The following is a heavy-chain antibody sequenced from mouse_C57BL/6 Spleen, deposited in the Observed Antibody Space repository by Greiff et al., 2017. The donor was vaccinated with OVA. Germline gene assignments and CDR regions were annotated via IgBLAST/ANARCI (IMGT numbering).Heavy chain of an antibody. V-gene: IGHV3-6*01. CDR3: ARVDYDYDRDGMDY. CDR1: GYSITSGYY. CDR2: ISYDGSN. J-gene: IGHJ4*01. Sequence: DVKLQESGPGLVKPSQSLSLTCSVTGYSITSGYYWNWIRQFPGNKLEWMGYISYDGSNNYNPSLKNRISITRDTSKNQFFLKLNSVTTEDTATYYCARVDYDYDRDGMDYWGQGTSVTVSS. D-gene: IGHD2-4*01.